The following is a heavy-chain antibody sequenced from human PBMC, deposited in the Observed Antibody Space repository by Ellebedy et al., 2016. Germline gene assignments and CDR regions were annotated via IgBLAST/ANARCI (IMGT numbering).Heavy chain of an antibody. CDR3: GTSNSYAFDM. CDR2: ISYDGSNK. D-gene: IGHD5-18*01. Sequence: GGSLRLSCAASGFTFSSYGMHRVSQAPGKGLEWVAVISYDGSNKYYADSVKGRFTISRDNSKNTLYLQMNSLRAEDTAVYYCGTSNSYAFDMWGPGTMVTVSS. V-gene: IGHV3-30*03. CDR1: GFTFSSYG. J-gene: IGHJ3*02.